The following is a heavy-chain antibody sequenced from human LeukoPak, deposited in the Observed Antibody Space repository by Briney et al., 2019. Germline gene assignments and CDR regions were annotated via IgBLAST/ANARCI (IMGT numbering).Heavy chain of an antibody. V-gene: IGHV3-33*01. J-gene: IGHJ4*02. Sequence: PGGSLRLSCAASGFTFSGYGMHWVRQAPGKGLERVAMTWFDGSNKYYTDAVKGRFTIFRDNSKNTLYLQMNSLRAEDTAVYYCATELSSDTAFDYWGQGTLVAVSS. CDR3: ATELSSDTAFDY. CDR1: GFTFSGYG. D-gene: IGHD5-18*01. CDR2: TWFDGSNK.